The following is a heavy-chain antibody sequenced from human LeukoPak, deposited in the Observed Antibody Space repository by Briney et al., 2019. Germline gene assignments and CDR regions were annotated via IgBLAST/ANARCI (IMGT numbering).Heavy chain of an antibody. J-gene: IGHJ6*03. CDR2: IIPIFGTA. D-gene: IGHD6-19*01. Sequence: SVKVSCKASGGTFSSYAISWVRQAPGQGLEWMGGIIPIFGTANYAQKLQGRVTMTTDTSTSTAYMELRSLRSDDTAVYYCAREIAVAAYYYYYYMDVWGKGTTVTVSS. CDR3: AREIAVAAYYYYYYMDV. CDR1: GGTFSSYA. V-gene: IGHV1-69*05.